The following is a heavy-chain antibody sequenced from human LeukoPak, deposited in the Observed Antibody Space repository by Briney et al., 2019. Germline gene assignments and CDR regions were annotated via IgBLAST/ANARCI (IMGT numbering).Heavy chain of an antibody. D-gene: IGHD6-13*01. CDR2: FDPEDGET. CDR1: GYTLTELS. Sequence: GASVKVSCKVSGYTLTELSMHWVRQAPGKGLEWMGRFDPEDGETIYAQKIQGRVTMTEDTSTDTAYMELSSLRSEDTAVYYCATVTTHLAARHYGAAAGRGDWFDPWGQGTLVTVSS. V-gene: IGHV1-24*01. J-gene: IGHJ5*02. CDR3: ATVTTHLAARHYGAAAGRGDWFDP.